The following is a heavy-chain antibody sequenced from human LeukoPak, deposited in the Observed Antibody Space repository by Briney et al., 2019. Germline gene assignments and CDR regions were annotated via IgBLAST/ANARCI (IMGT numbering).Heavy chain of an antibody. D-gene: IGHD3-9*01. CDR2: ISAYNGNT. J-gene: IGHJ5*02. V-gene: IGHV1-18*01. CDR1: GYTFTSYG. CDR3: ARGLLLRYFDWSWDRKNWFDP. Sequence: ASVKVSCKASGYTFTSYGISWVRQAPGQGLEWMGWISAYNGNTNYAQKLQGRVTMTTDTSTSTAYMELRSLRSDDTAVYYCARGLLLRYFDWSWDRKNWFDPWGQGTLVTVSS.